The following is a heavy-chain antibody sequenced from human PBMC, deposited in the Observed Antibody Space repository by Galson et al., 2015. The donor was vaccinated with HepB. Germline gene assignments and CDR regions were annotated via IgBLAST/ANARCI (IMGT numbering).Heavy chain of an antibody. J-gene: IGHJ5*02. D-gene: IGHD6-19*01. CDR3: ARDWGIAVAATWWFDP. CDR2: ISSTSTYI. Sequence: SLRLSCAASGFTFSSYGMNWVRQAPGKGLEWVSSISSTSTYIHYADSVKGRFTISRDNAKNSLYLQMNSLRAEDTAIYYCARDWGIAVAATWWFDPWGQGALVTVSS. CDR1: GFTFSSYG. V-gene: IGHV3-21*01.